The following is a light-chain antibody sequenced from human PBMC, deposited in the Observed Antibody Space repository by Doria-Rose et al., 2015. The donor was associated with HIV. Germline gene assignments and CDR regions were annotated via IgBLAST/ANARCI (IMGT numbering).Light chain of an antibody. CDR3: HQYGTSWT. Sequence: EIVLTQSPGTLSLSPGEGATPSCRASQSFSSTYLAWYQQKPGQAHSLLIYDGSTRATGIPDRFSASGSGTDFTLTINRLEPEDFALYYCHQYGTSWTFGQGTKVEI. V-gene: IGKV3-20*01. J-gene: IGKJ1*01. CDR2: DGS. CDR1: QSFSSTY.